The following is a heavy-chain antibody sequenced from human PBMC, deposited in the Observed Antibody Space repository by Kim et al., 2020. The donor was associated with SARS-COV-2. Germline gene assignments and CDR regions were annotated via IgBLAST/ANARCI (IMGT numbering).Heavy chain of an antibody. CDR3: AREGGSYVSLDFDY. CDR2: ISTYNGNT. J-gene: IGHJ4*02. CDR1: GYTFTSYG. D-gene: IGHD3-16*01. Sequence: ASVKVSCKASGYTFTSYGISWVRQAPGQGLEWMGWISTYNGNTNYAQKLQGRVTMTTDTSTSTAYMELRSLRSDDTAVYYCAREGGSYVSLDFDYWGQGTLVTVSS. V-gene: IGHV1-18*04.